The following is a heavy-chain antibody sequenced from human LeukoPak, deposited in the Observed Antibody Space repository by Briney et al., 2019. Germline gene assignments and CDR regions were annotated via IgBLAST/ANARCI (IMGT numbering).Heavy chain of an antibody. V-gene: IGHV3-21*01. CDR3: ARDPDTVTTSYWYFDL. Sequence: GGSLRLSCAASGFTFSSYSMNWVRQAPGKGLEWVSSISSSSSYIYYADSVKGRFTISRDNAKNSLYLQMNSLRAEDTAVYYCARDPDTVTTSYWYFDLWGRGTLVTVSP. CDR2: ISSSSSYI. J-gene: IGHJ2*01. D-gene: IGHD4-17*01. CDR1: GFTFSSYS.